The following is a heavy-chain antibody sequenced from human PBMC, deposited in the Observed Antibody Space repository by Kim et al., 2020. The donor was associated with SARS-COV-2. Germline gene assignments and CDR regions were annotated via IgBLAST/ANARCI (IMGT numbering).Heavy chain of an antibody. Sequence: GGSLRLSCAPSGFSVRNTYLSWVRQAPGKGLEWVSLIFSDGRTFYADSVKGRFTVSKDNSKDTLYLQMNSLGAEDTAVYFCARAGYYDSSVHDF. CDR1: GFSVRNTY. V-gene: IGHV3-66*01. CDR3: ARAGYYDSSVHDF. CDR2: IFSDGRT. D-gene: IGHD3-22*01. J-gene: IGHJ2*01.